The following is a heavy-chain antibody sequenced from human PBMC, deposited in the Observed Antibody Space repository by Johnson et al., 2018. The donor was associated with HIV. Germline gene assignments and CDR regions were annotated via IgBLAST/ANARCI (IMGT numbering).Heavy chain of an antibody. D-gene: IGHD6-13*01. J-gene: IGHJ3*02. CDR1: GFTFSSYA. Sequence: QVQLVESGGGVVQPGRSLRLSCAASGFTFSSYAMHWVRQAPGKGLEWVAVISYDGSNKYYADSVKGRFTISRDNAKNSLYLQMNSLRAEDTAVYYCAREDGDSSSWAGAFDIWGQGTMVTVSS. CDR2: ISYDGSNK. V-gene: IGHV3-30*14. CDR3: AREDGDSSSWAGAFDI.